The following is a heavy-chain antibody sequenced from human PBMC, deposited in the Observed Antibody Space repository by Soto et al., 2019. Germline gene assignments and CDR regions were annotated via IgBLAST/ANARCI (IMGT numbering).Heavy chain of an antibody. J-gene: IGHJ4*02. Sequence: GGSLRLSCAASGFTFDDYAMHWVRQAPGKALEWVSGISWNSGSIGYADSVKGRFTISRDNAKNSLYLQMNSLRSEDTALYYCAKAGDSSSSHLYYFDYWGQGTLVTVSS. V-gene: IGHV3-9*01. CDR2: ISWNSGSI. D-gene: IGHD6-6*01. CDR3: AKAGDSSSSHLYYFDY. CDR1: GFTFDDYA.